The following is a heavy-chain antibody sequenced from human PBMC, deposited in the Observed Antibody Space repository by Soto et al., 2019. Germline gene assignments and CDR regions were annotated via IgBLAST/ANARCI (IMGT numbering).Heavy chain of an antibody. CDR3: ARDPRYGDYDAFDI. V-gene: IGHV4-59*01. D-gene: IGHD4-17*01. J-gene: IGHJ3*02. Sequence: SETLSLTCTVSGGSISSYYWSWIRQPPGKGLEWIGYIYYSGSTNYNPSLKSRVTISVDTSKNQFSLKLSSVTAADTAVYYCARDPRYGDYDAFDIWGQGTMVTVSS. CDR1: GGSISSYY. CDR2: IYYSGST.